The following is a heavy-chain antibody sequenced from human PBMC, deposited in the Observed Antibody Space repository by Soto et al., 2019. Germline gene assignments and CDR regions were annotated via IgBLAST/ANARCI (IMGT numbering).Heavy chain of an antibody. D-gene: IGHD2-21*02. V-gene: IGHV3-73*01. Sequence: GGSLRLSCAASGFTFSGSAMHWVRQASGKGLEWVGRIRSKANSYATAYAASVKGRFTISRDDSKNTAYLQMNSLKTEDTAVYYCSKGGVTAIPDYWGQGTLVTVSS. CDR2: IRSKANSYAT. CDR3: SKGGVTAIPDY. CDR1: GFTFSGSA. J-gene: IGHJ4*02.